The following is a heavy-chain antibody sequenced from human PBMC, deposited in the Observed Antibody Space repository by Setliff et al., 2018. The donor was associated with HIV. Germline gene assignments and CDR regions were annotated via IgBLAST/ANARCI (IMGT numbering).Heavy chain of an antibody. CDR3: ARGRTQWPNYNYFDP. D-gene: IGHD6-19*01. CDR2: IHYSGST. V-gene: IGHV4-39*07. CDR1: GGFNKNSNYY. Sequence: PSETLSLTCTVYGGFNKNSNYYWGWIRQPPGKGLEWIGNIHYSGSTYYNPSLKSRVTISVDTSKSQFSLKLSSLTAADTAVYYCARGRTQWPNYNYFDPWGLGTLVTVSS. J-gene: IGHJ5*02.